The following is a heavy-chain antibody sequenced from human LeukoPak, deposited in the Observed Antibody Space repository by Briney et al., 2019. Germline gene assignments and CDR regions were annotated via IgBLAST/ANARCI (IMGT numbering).Heavy chain of an antibody. V-gene: IGHV4-30-4*01. CDR2: MYYSGST. Sequence: SETLSLTCTVSGGSNSSGDYYWSWIRQPPGKGLEWIAYMYYSGSTYYNPSLKNRVTMSADTSKNQLSLKLSSVTAADTAVYYCARPYYYDSRIDPWGQGILVTVSS. D-gene: IGHD3-22*01. CDR1: GGSNSSGDYY. J-gene: IGHJ5*02. CDR3: ARPYYYDSRIDP.